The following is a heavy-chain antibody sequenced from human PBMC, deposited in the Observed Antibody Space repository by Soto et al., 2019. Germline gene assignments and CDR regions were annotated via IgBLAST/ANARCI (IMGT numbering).Heavy chain of an antibody. D-gene: IGHD6-19*01. CDR3: ARASPTDSSGFYYFDY. CDR1: GDSVSSNSAA. V-gene: IGHV6-1*01. Sequence: QTLSLTCAISGDSVSSNSAAWNWIRQSQSKELEWLGRTYYRSNWYNDYAVSVNSRITINPDTSKNQFSLQLNSVTPEDTAVYYCARASPTDSSGFYYFDYWGQGTLVTVSS. CDR2: TYYRSNWYN. J-gene: IGHJ4*02.